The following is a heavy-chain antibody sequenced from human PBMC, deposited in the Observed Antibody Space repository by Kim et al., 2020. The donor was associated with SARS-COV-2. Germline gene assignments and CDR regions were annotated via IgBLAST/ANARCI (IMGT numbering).Heavy chain of an antibody. CDR3: TRGAAGRDLDF. J-gene: IGHJ4*02. V-gene: IGHV4-31*02. Sequence: TFYNPSLKSRATIAGGTSKTQFSLKLSSVTAADTAVYYCTRGAAGRDLDFWGQGTLVTVSS. CDR2: T. D-gene: IGHD6-13*01.